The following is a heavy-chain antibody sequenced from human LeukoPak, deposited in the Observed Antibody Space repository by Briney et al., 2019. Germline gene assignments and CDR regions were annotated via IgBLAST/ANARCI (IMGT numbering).Heavy chain of an antibody. J-gene: IGHJ4*02. CDR1: GFTFEDYT. D-gene: IGHD3-22*01. CDR3: VKDLSYESSGSVFDY. Sequence: GGSLRLSCAAPGFTFEDYTMHWVRQAPGKTLEWVSLISWDGTTYYADSVRGRFTISRDNSKNSLYLQMDTLRSEDTAFYFCVKDLSYESSGSVFDYWGQGTLVTVSS. V-gene: IGHV3-43*01. CDR2: ISWDGTT.